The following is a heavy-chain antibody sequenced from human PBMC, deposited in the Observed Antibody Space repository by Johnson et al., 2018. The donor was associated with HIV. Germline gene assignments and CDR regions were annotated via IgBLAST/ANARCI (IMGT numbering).Heavy chain of an antibody. CDR2: IKQGGSEK. D-gene: IGHD4-11*01. CDR1: GFTFSSYA. Sequence: VQLVESGGGVVQPGRSLRLSCAASGFTFSSYAMHWVRQAPGKGLEWVANIKQGGSEKYYVDSVKGRFSISRDNAKKSLYLQMKSLRAEETALYYCSRAGYSNYDRAFDIWGQGTMVTVSS. CDR3: SRAGYSNYDRAFDI. J-gene: IGHJ3*02. V-gene: IGHV3-7*01.